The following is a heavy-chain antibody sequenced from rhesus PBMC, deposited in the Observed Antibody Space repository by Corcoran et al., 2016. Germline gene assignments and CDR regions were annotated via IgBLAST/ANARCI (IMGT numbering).Heavy chain of an antibody. J-gene: IGHJ4*01. D-gene: IGHD5-24*01. Sequence: QLPLQESGPGLVKPSETLSLTCAVPGGSISSNYWSWIRQPPGKGLEGIGRISGSGGSTDYNPSLKSRVTISTDTSKNQFSLKLSSVTAADTAVYYCARDMRYSGLDYWGQGVLVTVSS. CDR1: GGSISSNY. CDR3: ARDMRYSGLDY. V-gene: IGHV4-173*01. CDR2: ISGSGGST.